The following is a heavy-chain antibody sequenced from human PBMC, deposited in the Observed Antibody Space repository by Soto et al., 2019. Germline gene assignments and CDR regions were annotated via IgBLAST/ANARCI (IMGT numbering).Heavy chain of an antibody. CDR2: INSDGSNT. J-gene: IGHJ6*02. CDR3: TRSGSSPYHYGMAV. CDR1: GFTFSSYW. V-gene: IGHV3-74*01. D-gene: IGHD6-6*01. Sequence: GGSLRLSCAASGFTFSSYWMHWVRQAPGKGLVWVSRINSDGSNTNYADSVKGRFTISRDNAKNTLYLQMNSLRAEDTAVYYCTRSGSSPYHYGMAVWGQGTTVTVSS.